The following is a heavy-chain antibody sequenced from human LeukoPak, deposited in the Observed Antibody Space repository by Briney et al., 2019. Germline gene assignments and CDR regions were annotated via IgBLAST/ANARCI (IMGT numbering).Heavy chain of an antibody. Sequence: SETLSLTCTVSGGSISSGDYYWSWIRQSPGKGLEWIGYIYYSGSTYYNPSLKSRVTISVDTYKNQFSLKLSSVTAADTAVYYCARGHDFWGGYYGYWGQGTLVTVSS. CDR2: IYYSGST. J-gene: IGHJ4*02. V-gene: IGHV4-30-4*01. CDR3: ARGHDFWGGYYGY. CDR1: GGSISSGDYY. D-gene: IGHD3-3*01.